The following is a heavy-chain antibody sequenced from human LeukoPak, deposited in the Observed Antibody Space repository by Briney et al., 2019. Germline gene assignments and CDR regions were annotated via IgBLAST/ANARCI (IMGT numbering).Heavy chain of an antibody. CDR3: ATHTTRPRFRAFDI. Sequence: SETLSLTCTVSGGSISSSSYYWGWIRQPPGKGLEWIGSIYYSGSTYYNPSPKSRVTISVDTSKNQFSLKLSSVTAADTAVYYCATHTTRPRFRAFDIWGQGTMVTVSS. J-gene: IGHJ3*02. D-gene: IGHD1-1*01. CDR2: IYYSGST. V-gene: IGHV4-39*07. CDR1: GGSISSSSYY.